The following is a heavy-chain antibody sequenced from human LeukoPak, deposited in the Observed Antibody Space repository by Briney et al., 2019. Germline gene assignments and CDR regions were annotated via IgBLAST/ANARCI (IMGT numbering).Heavy chain of an antibody. D-gene: IGHD4-11*01. Sequence: GASVKVSCKASGGTFSSYAISWVRQAPGQGLEWMGWINTNTGNPTYAQGFTGRFVFSLDTSVSTAYLQISSLKAEDTAVYYCARDPTTVYTTDYYYYMDVWGKGTTVTVSS. CDR1: GGTFSSYA. J-gene: IGHJ6*03. CDR2: INTNTGNP. CDR3: ARDPTTVYTTDYYYYMDV. V-gene: IGHV7-4-1*02.